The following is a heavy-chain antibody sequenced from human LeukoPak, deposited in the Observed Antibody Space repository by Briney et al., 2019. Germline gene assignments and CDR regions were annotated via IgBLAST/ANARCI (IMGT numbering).Heavy chain of an antibody. CDR2: ISSNGGST. Sequence: GGSLRLSCAASGFTFSSYAMHWVRQAPGKGLEYVSAISSNGGSTYYANSVKGRFTISRDNSKNTLYLQVGSLRADDMAVYYCARVHGGPADYWGQGTLVTVSS. CDR3: ARVHGGPADY. J-gene: IGHJ4*02. V-gene: IGHV3-64*01. D-gene: IGHD4-23*01. CDR1: GFTFSSYA.